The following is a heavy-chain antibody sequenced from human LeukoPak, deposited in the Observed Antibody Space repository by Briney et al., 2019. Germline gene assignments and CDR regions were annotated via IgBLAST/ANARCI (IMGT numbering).Heavy chain of an antibody. Sequence: SETLSLNSAVYAGSFSGYCWSWIRQPPGKEMEWIREINHSGRTNYNPSLKTRVTISVDTSKNQFSLKLSCVTAADTAVYYCARVGRYFDWLLTTHYYYSYMDVWGKGTTVTVSS. CDR3: ARVGRYFDWLLTTHYYYSYMDV. D-gene: IGHD3-9*01. CDR2: INHSGRT. V-gene: IGHV4-34*01. J-gene: IGHJ6*03. CDR1: AGSFSGYC.